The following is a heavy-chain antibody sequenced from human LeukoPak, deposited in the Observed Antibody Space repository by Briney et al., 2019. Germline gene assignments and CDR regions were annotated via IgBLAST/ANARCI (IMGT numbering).Heavy chain of an antibody. D-gene: IGHD6-6*01. CDR1: GGSISSYY. V-gene: IGHV4-59*01. CDR2: IYYSGST. J-gene: IGHJ4*02. Sequence: SETLSLTCTVSGGSISSYYWSWIRQPPGKGLEWIGYIYYSGSTNYNPSLKSRVTISVDPSKTQFSLKLSSVTAADTAVYYCARSESSIAARPGFDYWGQGTLVTVSS. CDR3: ARSESSIAARPGFDY.